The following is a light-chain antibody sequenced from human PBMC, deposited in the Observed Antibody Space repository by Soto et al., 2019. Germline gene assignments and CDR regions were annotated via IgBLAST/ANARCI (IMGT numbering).Light chain of an antibody. V-gene: IGKV3-20*01. CDR2: GAS. J-gene: IGKJ1*01. CDR3: QQYVLARWK. Sequence: EFVLTQSPGTLSLSPGERATLSCRASQSVSSSYLAWYQQKPGQAPRLLIYGASSRATGIPDRFSGSGSGTDFALTISRLEPDDLAVYYCQQYVLARWKCGQGTKVE. CDR1: QSVSSSY.